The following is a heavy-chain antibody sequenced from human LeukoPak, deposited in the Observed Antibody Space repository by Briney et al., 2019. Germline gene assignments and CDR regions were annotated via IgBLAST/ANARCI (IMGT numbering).Heavy chain of an antibody. CDR2: ISYDKSNK. D-gene: IGHD6-19*01. CDR1: GFTFSNYA. Sequence: GRSLRLSCEASGFTFSNYAMHWVRQAPGKGLAWVALISYDKSNKYYADSVKGRFTISRDNSKNTLFVQMNSLRAEDTAVYYCARSGVQWQWLLTYDAFDIWGQGTMVTVSS. V-gene: IGHV3-30-3*01. CDR3: ARSGVQWQWLLTYDAFDI. J-gene: IGHJ3*02.